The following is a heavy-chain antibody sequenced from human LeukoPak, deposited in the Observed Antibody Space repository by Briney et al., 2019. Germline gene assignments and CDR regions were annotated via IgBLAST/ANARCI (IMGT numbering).Heavy chain of an antibody. CDR2: IFNSGST. V-gene: IGHV4-39*02. J-gene: IGHJ4*02. CDR3: ARDRIAAAGSFDY. D-gene: IGHD6-13*01. Sequence: PSETLSLTCTVSGGSISSSKYYWGWIRQPPGKGLEWIGTIFNSGSTHYNPSLKSRVTISVDTSKNQFSLKLSSVTAADTAVYYCARDRIAAAGSFDYWGQGTLVTVSS. CDR1: GGSISSSKYY.